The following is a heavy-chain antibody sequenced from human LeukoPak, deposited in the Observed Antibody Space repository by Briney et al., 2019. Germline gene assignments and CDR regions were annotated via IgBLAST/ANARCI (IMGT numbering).Heavy chain of an antibody. Sequence: ASVKVSCKASGYTFIGYYMHWVRQAPGQGREWMGRINPNSGGTNYAQKFQGRVTMTRDTSISTAYMELSRLRSDDTAVYYCARDQGIAALDAFDIWGQGTMVTVSS. CDR3: ARDQGIAALDAFDI. V-gene: IGHV1-2*06. CDR2: INPNSGGT. CDR1: GYTFIGYY. D-gene: IGHD6-13*01. J-gene: IGHJ3*02.